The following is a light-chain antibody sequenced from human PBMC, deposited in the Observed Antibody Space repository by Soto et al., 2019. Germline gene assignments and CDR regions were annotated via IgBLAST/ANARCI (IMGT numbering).Light chain of an antibody. J-gene: IGLJ1*01. Sequence: QRVLIQPPAVSRAPGEAGPISRTGNSNDVGSYDYVSWYQQHPGTVPKPMIYSVNTQPSGVPGRFSGSKSGNTASMTISGLQAEDEADYYFCSYKTVPCVFGTGTKVTVL. CDR3: CSYKTVPCV. CDR1: SNDVGSYDY. V-gene: IGLV2-11*01. CDR2: SVN.